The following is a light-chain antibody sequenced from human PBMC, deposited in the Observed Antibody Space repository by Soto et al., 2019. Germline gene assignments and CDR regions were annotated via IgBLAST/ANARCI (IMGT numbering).Light chain of an antibody. CDR1: QSVSSSY. V-gene: IGKV3-20*01. CDR3: QQYGSSLWT. Sequence: EIVLTQSPGTLSLSPGERATLSCMASQSVSSSYLAWYQQKPGQGPRLLIYGASSRATGIPDRFSGSGSGTDFTLTISRLEPEDFAVYYCQQYGSSLWTFGQGTKVEIK. CDR2: GAS. J-gene: IGKJ1*01.